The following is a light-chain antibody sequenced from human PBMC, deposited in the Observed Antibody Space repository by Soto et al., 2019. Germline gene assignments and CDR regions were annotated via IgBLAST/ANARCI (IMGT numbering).Light chain of an antibody. Sequence: DIGLTQSPGTLSLSPGERATLSCRASQSVSSIYLAWYQQKPGQAPRLLIYGASNRATGIPDRFSGGGSGTDFTLTISRLEPEDFAVYYCQQYDNSPLTFGGGTKVEIK. CDR2: GAS. V-gene: IGKV3-20*01. CDR1: QSVSSIY. CDR3: QQYDNSPLT. J-gene: IGKJ4*01.